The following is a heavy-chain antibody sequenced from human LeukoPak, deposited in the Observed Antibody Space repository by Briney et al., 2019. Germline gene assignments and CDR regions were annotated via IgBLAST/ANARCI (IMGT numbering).Heavy chain of an antibody. CDR1: GFTFSSYG. D-gene: IGHD2-15*01. V-gene: IGHV3-30*03. CDR3: ATYDIVVVVAERAFDY. CDR2: ISYDGSNK. J-gene: IGHJ4*02. Sequence: GGSLRLSCAASGFTFSSYGMHWARQAPGKGLEWVAVISYDGSNKYYADSVKGRFTISRDNSKNTLYLQMNSLRAEDTAVYYCATYDIVVVVAERAFDYWGQGTLVTVSS.